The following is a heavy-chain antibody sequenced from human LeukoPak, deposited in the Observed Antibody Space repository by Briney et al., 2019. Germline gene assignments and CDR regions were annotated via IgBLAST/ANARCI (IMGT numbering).Heavy chain of an antibody. CDR3: ARGGLYQLLKDYYYMDV. CDR2: VNPDSGDT. V-gene: IGHV1-2*06. D-gene: IGHD2-2*01. Sequence: ASVKVSCKASGYTFTGYYIHWVRQAPGQGLEWMGRVNPDSGDTTYAQKFQGRVTMTRNTSISTAYMELSSLRSEDTAVYYCARGGLYQLLKDYYYMDVWGKGTTVTVSS. CDR1: GYTFTGYY. J-gene: IGHJ6*03.